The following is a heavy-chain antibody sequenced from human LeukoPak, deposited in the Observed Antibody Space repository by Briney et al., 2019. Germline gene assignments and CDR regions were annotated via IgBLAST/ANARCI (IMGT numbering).Heavy chain of an antibody. CDR3: ARDLGYTSSC. CDR2: INTNSGGT. CDR1: GYTFTDSY. Sequence: GASVKVSCKASGYTFTDSYMHWVRQGPGQGLEWMGWINTNSGGTNYAQKFQGRVSMTRDTSISTAYMELSRLRSDDTAVYYCARDLGYTSSCWGQGTLVTVSS. D-gene: IGHD6-13*01. V-gene: IGHV1-2*02. J-gene: IGHJ4*02.